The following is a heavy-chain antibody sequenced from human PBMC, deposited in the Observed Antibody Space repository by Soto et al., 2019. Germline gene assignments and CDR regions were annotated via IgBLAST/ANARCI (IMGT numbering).Heavy chain of an antibody. D-gene: IGHD3-9*01. CDR2: IYYSGRT. J-gene: IGHJ4*02. V-gene: IGHV4-61*01. Sequence: QVQLQESGPGLVKPSETLSLTCTVSGGSVSSGRYYWSWSRQPPGKGLEWIGYIYYSGRTSYNSSPQSRVTKTVDNSKDQFSLKPSSVTAADAAIYYCARPGAGGCWLGGQGTLVTVSS. CDR3: ARPGAGGCWL. CDR1: GGSVSSGRYY.